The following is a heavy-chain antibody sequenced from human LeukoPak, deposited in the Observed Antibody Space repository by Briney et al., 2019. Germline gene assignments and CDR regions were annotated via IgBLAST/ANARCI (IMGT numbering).Heavy chain of an antibody. D-gene: IGHD2-2*01. Sequence: SETLSLTCTVSGGSISSGDYYWSWIRQPPGKGLEWIGYIYYSGSTYYNPSLKSRVTISVDTSKNQFSLKLSSVTAADTAVYYCARDGGIVVVPAAQGYYYYMDVWGKGTTVTVSS. CDR1: GGSISSGDYY. CDR3: ARDGGIVVVPAAQGYYYYMDV. CDR2: IYYSGST. J-gene: IGHJ6*03. V-gene: IGHV4-30-4*01.